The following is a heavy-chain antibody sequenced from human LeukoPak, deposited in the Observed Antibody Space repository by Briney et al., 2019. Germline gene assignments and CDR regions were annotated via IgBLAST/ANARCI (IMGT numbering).Heavy chain of an antibody. V-gene: IGHV1-2*02. CDR3: AIHITGSGNNWYFDL. Sequence: ASVKVSCKASGYAFTSYYIHWVRQAPGQGLEWMGWISTNSGGTDYAQKFKGRVTMTRDTSISTTYVELSSLTSDYTAVYYCAIHITGSGNNWYFDLWGRGTLVTVSS. J-gene: IGHJ2*01. D-gene: IGHD4-23*01. CDR2: ISTNSGGT. CDR1: GYAFTSYY.